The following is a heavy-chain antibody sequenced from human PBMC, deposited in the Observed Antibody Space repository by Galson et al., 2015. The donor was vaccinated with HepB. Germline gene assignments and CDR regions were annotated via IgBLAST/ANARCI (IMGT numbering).Heavy chain of an antibody. CDR2: INAGNGNT. CDR1: GYTFTTYA. D-gene: IGHD3-3*01. Sequence: SVKVSCKASGYTFTTYAMHWVRQAPGQRLEWVGWINAGNGNTKYSQKFQGRVSFIRDTSATTGYMELSSLRSEDTAVYYCASPIFGVVTNPLGFWGQGTLVTVSS. CDR3: ASPIFGVVTNPLGF. V-gene: IGHV1-3*01. J-gene: IGHJ4*02.